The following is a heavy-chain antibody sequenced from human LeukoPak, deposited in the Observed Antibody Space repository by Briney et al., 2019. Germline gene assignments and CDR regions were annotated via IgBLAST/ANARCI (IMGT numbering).Heavy chain of an antibody. CDR2: ISGSGGST. V-gene: IGHV3-23*01. J-gene: IGHJ6*02. D-gene: IGHD2-2*01. CDR1: GFTFGDYA. CDR3: AKDRGYCSSTSCYYYYYGMDV. Sequence: PGRSLRLSCTASGFTFGDYAMSWVRQAPGKGLEWVSAISGSGGSTYYADSVKGRFTISRDNSKNTLYLQMNSLRAEDTAVYYCAKDRGYCSSTSCYYYYYGMDVWGQGTTVTVSS.